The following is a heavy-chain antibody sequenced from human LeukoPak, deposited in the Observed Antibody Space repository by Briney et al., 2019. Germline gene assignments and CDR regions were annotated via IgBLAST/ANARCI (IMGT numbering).Heavy chain of an antibody. Sequence: SETLSLTCTVSGGSISSYYWSWIRQPPGKGLERIGYIYYSGSTNYNPSLKSRVTISVDTSKNQFSLKLSSVTAADTAVYYCARAPRYCSGGSCYPGVAWFDPWGQGTLVTVSS. CDR3: ARAPRYCSGGSCYPGVAWFDP. V-gene: IGHV4-59*01. D-gene: IGHD2-15*01. CDR1: GGSISSYY. CDR2: IYYSGST. J-gene: IGHJ5*02.